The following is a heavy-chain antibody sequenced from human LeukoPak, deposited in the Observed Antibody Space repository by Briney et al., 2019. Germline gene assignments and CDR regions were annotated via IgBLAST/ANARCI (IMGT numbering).Heavy chain of an antibody. D-gene: IGHD6-19*01. CDR1: GXTFSSYA. V-gene: IGHV3-23*01. CDR3: AKDMEQWLVFRPFDY. CDR2: ISGSGYST. Sequence: GGSLRLSCAASGXTFSSYAMSWVRQAPGKGLEWVSTISGSGYSTYYTDSVKGRFTISRDNSKNTLYLQMNSLRAEDTAVYYCAKDMEQWLVFRPFDYWGQGTLVTVSS. J-gene: IGHJ4*02.